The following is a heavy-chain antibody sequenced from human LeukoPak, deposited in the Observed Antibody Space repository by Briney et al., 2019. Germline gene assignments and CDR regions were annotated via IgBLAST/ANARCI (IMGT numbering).Heavy chain of an antibody. CDR1: GYSFSSYW. D-gene: IGHD1-20*01. CDR2: IYPGDSDT. V-gene: IGHV5-51*01. CDR3: ARLSITNSLHLYYFDF. J-gene: IGHJ4*02. Sequence: GESLKISCKGSGYSFSSYWFGWVRQMPGKGLEWMGIIYPGDSDTRYSPSFQGQVTISADKSTSTAYLQWSSLKASDTALYFCARLSITNSLHLYYFDFWGQGTLVTVSS.